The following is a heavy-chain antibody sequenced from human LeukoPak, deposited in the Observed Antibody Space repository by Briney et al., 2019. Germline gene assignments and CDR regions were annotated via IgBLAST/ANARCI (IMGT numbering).Heavy chain of an antibody. D-gene: IGHD1-26*01. Sequence: NTSETLSLTCAVSGGSISSSNWWSWVRQPPGKGLEWVGEIYHSGSTNYNPSLKSRVTISADTSKNQFSLKLSSVTAADTAVYYCASDDSGSYYYWGQGTLVTVSS. V-gene: IGHV4-4*02. CDR2: IYHSGST. CDR1: GGSISSSNW. CDR3: ASDDSGSYYY. J-gene: IGHJ4*02.